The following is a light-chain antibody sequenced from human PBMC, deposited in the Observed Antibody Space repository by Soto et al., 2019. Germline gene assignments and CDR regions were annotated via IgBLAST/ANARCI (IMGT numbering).Light chain of an antibody. CDR3: QLYNSYSLYT. CDR1: QSISTW. CDR2: DAS. V-gene: IGKV1-5*01. J-gene: IGKJ2*01. Sequence: DLQMTQSPSTLSASVGDRVTITCRASQSISTWLAWYQQKPGKAPKLLIYDASSLESGVSSRFSGSGSGTEFTLTISSLQPDDFAAYYCQLYNSYSLYTFGEGTKLEIE.